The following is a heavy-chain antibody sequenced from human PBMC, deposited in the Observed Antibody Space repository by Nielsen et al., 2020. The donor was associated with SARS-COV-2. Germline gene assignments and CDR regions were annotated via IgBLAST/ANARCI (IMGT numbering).Heavy chain of an antibody. CDR1: GFTFSSYW. D-gene: IGHD6-19*01. Sequence: GESLKISCAASGFTFSSYWMSWVRQAPGKGLEWVANIKQDGSEKYYVDSVKGRFTISRDNAKNSLYLQMNSLRAEDTAVYYCARAGGGWLVMGFLSYYYYGMDVWGQGTTVIVSS. J-gene: IGHJ6*02. CDR3: ARAGGGWLVMGFLSYYYYGMDV. CDR2: IKQDGSEK. V-gene: IGHV3-7*02.